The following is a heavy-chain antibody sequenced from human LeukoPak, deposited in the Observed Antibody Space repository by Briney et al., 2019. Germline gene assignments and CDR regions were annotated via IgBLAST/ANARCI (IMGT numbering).Heavy chain of an antibody. Sequence: ASVKVSCKASGYTFTGYYMHWVRQAPGQGLEWMGWINPNSGGTNYAQKFQGRVTMTRDTSISTAYMELSRLRSDDTAVYYCARGGNYDSSGYYQMSLDYWGQGTLVTVSS. CDR2: INPNSGGT. D-gene: IGHD3-22*01. V-gene: IGHV1-2*02. CDR3: ARGGNYDSSGYYQMSLDY. J-gene: IGHJ4*02. CDR1: GYTFTGYY.